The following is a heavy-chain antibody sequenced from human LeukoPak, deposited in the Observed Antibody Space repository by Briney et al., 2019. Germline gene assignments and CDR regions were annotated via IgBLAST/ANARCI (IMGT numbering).Heavy chain of an antibody. CDR3: ARDRSLIQLWLFQVVSAFDI. V-gene: IGHV3-7*03. Sequence: GGSLRLSCAASGFTLSSYWMSWVRQAPGKGLEWVANIKEDGGEKYYVDSVKGRFTISRDNARNSLYLQMNSLRVEDTAVYYCARDRSLIQLWLFQVVSAFDIWGQGTMVTVSS. CDR1: GFTLSSYW. CDR2: IKEDGGEK. D-gene: IGHD5-18*01. J-gene: IGHJ3*02.